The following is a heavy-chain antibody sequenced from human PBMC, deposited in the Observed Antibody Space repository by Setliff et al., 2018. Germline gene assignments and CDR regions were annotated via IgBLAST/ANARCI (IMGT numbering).Heavy chain of an antibody. D-gene: IGHD3-16*02. CDR3: AKQGYSDSLYAFDV. CDR2: IHPNTGST. J-gene: IGHJ3*01. CDR1: GYTFTAYY. V-gene: IGHV1-2*06. Sequence: ASVKVSCKTSGYTFTAYYIYWVRQAPGHGLELMGRIHPNTGSTNYLQDFQDRVTITRDTSIYTVYMELTGLTSGDTAVYYCAKQGYSDSLYAFDVWGQGTVVTVSS.